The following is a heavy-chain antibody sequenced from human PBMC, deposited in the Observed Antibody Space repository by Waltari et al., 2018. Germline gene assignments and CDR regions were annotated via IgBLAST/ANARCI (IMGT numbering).Heavy chain of an antibody. Sequence: QVRLVQSGAEVKKPGASVKVSCKASGYTFTSYDINWVRQATGQGLEGMGWMNPSSGNTGYAQKFRGRVTMTRSTSISTAYMELSSVRSEDTAVYYCARAPHGVTMLGYWGQGTLVTVSS. CDR2: MNPSSGNT. D-gene: IGHD2-21*02. V-gene: IGHV1-8*01. CDR1: GYTFTSYD. J-gene: IGHJ4*02. CDR3: ARAPHGVTMLGY.